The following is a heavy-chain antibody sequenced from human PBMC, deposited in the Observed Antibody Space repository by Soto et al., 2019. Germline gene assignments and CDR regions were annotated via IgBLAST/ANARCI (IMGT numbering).Heavy chain of an antibody. V-gene: IGHV4-34*01. CDR2: INHSGST. Sequence: QVQLQQWGAGLLKPSETLSLTCAVYGGSFSGYYWSWIRQPPGKGLEWIGEINHSGSTNYNPSLKSRVTISVDTSKNQFSLKLSSVTAADTAVYYCARGRSSSSYYYYYYMDVWGKGTTVTVSS. J-gene: IGHJ6*03. CDR3: ARGRSSSSYYYYYYMDV. CDR1: GGSFSGYY. D-gene: IGHD6-6*01.